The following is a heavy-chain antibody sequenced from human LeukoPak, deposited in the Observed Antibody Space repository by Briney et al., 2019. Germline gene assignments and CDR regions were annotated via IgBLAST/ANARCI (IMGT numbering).Heavy chain of an antibody. CDR1: GGSSSSFY. D-gene: IGHD6-19*01. CDR3: ARVIEQWLVIDY. CDR2: IFYSGTT. V-gene: IGHV4-59*01. Sequence: SETLSLTCTVSGGSSSSFYWSWIRQPPGRGLEWIGPIFYSGTTNYNPSLKSRVTMSVDTSKNQISLKLSSLTAADTAVYYCARVIEQWLVIDYWGQGTLVTVSS. J-gene: IGHJ4*02.